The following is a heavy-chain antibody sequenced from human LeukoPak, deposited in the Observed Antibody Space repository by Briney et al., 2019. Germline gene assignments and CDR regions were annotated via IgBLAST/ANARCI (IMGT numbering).Heavy chain of an antibody. V-gene: IGHV4-59*12. CDR2: IYYSGST. CDR1: GGPISSYY. CDR3: ARGDDSSGWYRLDY. D-gene: IGHD6-19*01. Sequence: PSETLSLTCTVSGGPISSYYWSWIRQPPGKGLEWIGYIYYSGSTNYNPSLKSRVTISVDKSKNQFSLKLSSVTAADTAVYYCARGDDSSGWYRLDYWGQGTLVTVSS. J-gene: IGHJ4*02.